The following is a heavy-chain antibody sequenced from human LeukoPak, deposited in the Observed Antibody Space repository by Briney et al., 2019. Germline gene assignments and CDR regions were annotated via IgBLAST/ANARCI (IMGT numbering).Heavy chain of an antibody. Sequence: GGSLRLSCVASGFTFSDYWMSWVRQAPGEGLEWVANINQDGSEKYFVDSVKGRFTISRDNAKNSLYLQMKSLRAEDTAVYYCARAREKWVAFDIWGQGTMVTVSS. D-gene: IGHD1-26*01. V-gene: IGHV3-7*04. CDR2: INQDGSEK. CDR3: ARAREKWVAFDI. J-gene: IGHJ3*02. CDR1: GFTFSDYW.